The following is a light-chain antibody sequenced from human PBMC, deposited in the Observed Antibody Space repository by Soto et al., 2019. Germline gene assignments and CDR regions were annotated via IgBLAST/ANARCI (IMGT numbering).Light chain of an antibody. CDR1: SSDVGGYNY. Sequence: QSVRTQPASVSGSPGQSITISCTGTSSDVGGYNYVSWYQQHPGKAPKFMIYDVSNRPSGVSNRFSGSKSGNTASLTISGLQAEDEADYYCSSYPTSNTRQIVFGTGTKVTVL. J-gene: IGLJ1*01. V-gene: IGLV2-14*01. CDR3: SSYPTSNTRQIV. CDR2: DVS.